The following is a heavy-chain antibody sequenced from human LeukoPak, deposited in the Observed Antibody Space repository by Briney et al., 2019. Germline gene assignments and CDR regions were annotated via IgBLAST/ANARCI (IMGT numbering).Heavy chain of an antibody. V-gene: IGHV3-21*01. CDR1: GFTFSSYS. Sequence: GGSLRLSCAASGFTFSSYSMNWVRQAPGKGLEYVSSISSSSSYIFYADSVKGRFTISRDNAKKSLYLQMNSLRAEDTAVYYCARQVVPAEDAFDIWGQGTMVTVSS. CDR3: ARQVVPAEDAFDI. J-gene: IGHJ3*02. CDR2: ISSSSSYI. D-gene: IGHD2-2*01.